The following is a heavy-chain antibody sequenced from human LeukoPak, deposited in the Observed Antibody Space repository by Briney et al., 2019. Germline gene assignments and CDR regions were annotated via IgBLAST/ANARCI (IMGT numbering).Heavy chain of an antibody. V-gene: IGHV5-51*01. CDR1: GYSFTSYW. CDR3: ARGGGSIVGATVPFDY. CDR2: IYPGDSDT. D-gene: IGHD1-26*01. Sequence: GESLKISCKGSGYSFTSYWIGWVRQMPGKGLEWMGIIYPGDSDTRYSPSFQGQVTISADKSISTAYLQWSSLKASDTAMYYCARGGGSIVGATVPFDYWGQGTLVTVSS. J-gene: IGHJ4*02.